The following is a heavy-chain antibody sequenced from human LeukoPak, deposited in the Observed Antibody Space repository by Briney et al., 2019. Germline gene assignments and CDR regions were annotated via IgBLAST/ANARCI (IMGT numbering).Heavy chain of an antibody. V-gene: IGHV1-8*03. CDR2: MNPNSGNT. CDR3: ARLGELSSDDY. D-gene: IGHD3-16*02. CDR1: GYTFTGYY. J-gene: IGHJ4*02. Sequence: GASVKVSCKASGYTFTGYYMHWVRQAPGQGPEWMGWMNPNSGNTGYAQKFRGRVSITRNTSISTAYMELSSLISEDTAVYYCARLGELSSDDYWGQGTPVTVSS.